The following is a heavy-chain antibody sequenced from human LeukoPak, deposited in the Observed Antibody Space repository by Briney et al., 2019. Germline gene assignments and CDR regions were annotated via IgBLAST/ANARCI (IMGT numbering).Heavy chain of an antibody. CDR2: ISGSGGST. Sequence: GSLRLSCAASGFTFSSYAMSWVRQAPGKGLEWVSAISGSGGSTYYADSVKGRFTISRDNSKNTLYLQMNSLRAEDTAVYYCAKDPATYYVWGSYRPFLPFDYWGQGTLVTVSS. CDR3: AKDPATYYVWGSYRPFLPFDY. D-gene: IGHD3-16*02. V-gene: IGHV3-23*01. J-gene: IGHJ4*02. CDR1: GFTFSSYA.